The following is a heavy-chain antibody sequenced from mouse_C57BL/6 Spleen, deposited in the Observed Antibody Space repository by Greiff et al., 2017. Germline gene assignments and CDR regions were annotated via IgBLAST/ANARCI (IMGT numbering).Heavy chain of an antibody. CDR1: GYTFTSYW. Sequence: QVQLQQPGAELVRPGSSVKLSCKASGYTFTSYWLDWVKQRPGQGLEWIGNIYPSDSATHYNQTLKDKATLTVDKSSSNAYMQLSSLTSEDSAVYYCAREYGNYVDYWGQGTTLTVSA. CDR2: IYPSDSAT. V-gene: IGHV1-61*01. CDR3: AREYGNYVDY. D-gene: IGHD2-10*02. J-gene: IGHJ2*01.